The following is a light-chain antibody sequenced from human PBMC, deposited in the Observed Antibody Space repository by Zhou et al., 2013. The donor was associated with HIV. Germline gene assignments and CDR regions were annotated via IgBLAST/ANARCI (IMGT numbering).Light chain of an antibody. CDR2: GAS. V-gene: IGKV3-20*01. CDR1: QSVSSN. Sequence: EIVMTQSPATLSVSPGERATLSCRASQSVSSNLAWYQQKPGQAPRLLIFGASSRATGIPDRFSGSGSGTDFTLSISRLEPEDFAVYYCQQYGSSPITFGQGHDW. CDR3: QQYGSSPIT. J-gene: IGKJ5*01.